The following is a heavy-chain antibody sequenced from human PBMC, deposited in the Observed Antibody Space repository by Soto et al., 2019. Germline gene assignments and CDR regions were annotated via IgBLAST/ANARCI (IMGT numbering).Heavy chain of an antibody. Sequence: EVQLVESGGGLVQPGGSLRLSCAASGFTFSNFWMHWVRQVPGKGLMWVSRINEDGRIINYADSVKGRFTISRDNARDTLYLEMTGLSAEDTVIYYCTRNIGGWGAYWGQGALVTVSS. CDR1: GFTFSNFW. V-gene: IGHV3-74*01. J-gene: IGHJ4*02. CDR3: TRNIGGWGAY. CDR2: INEDGRII. D-gene: IGHD3-10*01.